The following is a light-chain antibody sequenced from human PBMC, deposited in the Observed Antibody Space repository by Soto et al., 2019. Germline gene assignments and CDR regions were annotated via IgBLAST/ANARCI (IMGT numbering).Light chain of an antibody. CDR2: EAS. CDR3: QQYKGYWT. J-gene: IGKJ1*01. Sequence: DIPMTQSPSTLSASVGDRVTITCRASQSISGSLAWYQQKPGKAPKLLIYEASNLKSGVPSRFSGSGSGTEYTLTISSLQPDDSASYYCQQYKGYWTFGQGTRVEIK. CDR1: QSISGS. V-gene: IGKV1-5*03.